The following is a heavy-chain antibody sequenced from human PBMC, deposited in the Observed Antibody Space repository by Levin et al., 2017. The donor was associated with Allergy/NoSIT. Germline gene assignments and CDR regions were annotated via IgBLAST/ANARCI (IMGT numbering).Heavy chain of an antibody. J-gene: IGHJ3*02. D-gene: IGHD7-27*01. CDR1: GFTFSDYY. Sequence: GGSLRLSCAASGFTFSDYYMNWIRQAPGKGLEWVSYISGSGSTIYYADSVKGRFTISRDNAKNSLYLQMNSLRAEDSAVYYCARDKGGLGSRVDAFDIWGQGTMVTVSS. CDR3: ARDKGGLGSRVDAFDI. V-gene: IGHV3-11*01. CDR2: ISGSGSTI.